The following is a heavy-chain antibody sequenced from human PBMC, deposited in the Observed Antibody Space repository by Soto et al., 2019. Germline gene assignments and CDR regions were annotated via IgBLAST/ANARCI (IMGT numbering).Heavy chain of an antibody. J-gene: IGHJ6*02. Sequence: GGSLRLSCAASGFTFSSYGMHWVRQAPGKGLEWVAVIWYDGSNKYYADSVKGRFTISRDNSKNTLYLQMSSLRAEDTAVYYCARDRFLGYCSSTSCYTNYYYGMDVWGQGTTVTVSS. CDR1: GFTFSSYG. D-gene: IGHD2-2*02. CDR2: IWYDGSNK. V-gene: IGHV3-33*01. CDR3: ARDRFLGYCSSTSCYTNYYYGMDV.